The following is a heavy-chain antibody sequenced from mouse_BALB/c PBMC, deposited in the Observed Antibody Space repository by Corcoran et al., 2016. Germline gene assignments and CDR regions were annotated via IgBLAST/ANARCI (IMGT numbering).Heavy chain of an antibody. Sequence: QIQLVQSGPELKKPGETVKISCKASGYTFTDYSMHWVKQAPGKGLKWMGWINTETGEPTYADDIKGRFAFSLETSASTAYLQINNLKNEDTATYFCARRGGLLRGAWFAYWGQGTLVTVSA. J-gene: IGHJ3*01. CDR1: GYTFTDYS. D-gene: IGHD2-3*01. V-gene: IGHV9-2-1*01. CDR2: INTETGEP. CDR3: ARRGGLLRGAWFAY.